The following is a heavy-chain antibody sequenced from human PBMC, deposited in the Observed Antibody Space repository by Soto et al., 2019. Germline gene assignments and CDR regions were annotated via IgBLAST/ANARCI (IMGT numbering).Heavy chain of an antibody. CDR3: ARDVEAAAGTSYFDY. CDR1: GYTFTSYA. V-gene: IGHV1-3*01. J-gene: IGHJ4*02. Sequence: GASVKVSCKASGYTFTSYAMHWVRQAPGQRLEWMGWINAGNGNTKYSQKFQGRVTITRDTSASTAYMELSNLRSEDTAVYYCARDVEAAAGTSYFDYWGQGTLVTVSS. D-gene: IGHD6-13*01. CDR2: INAGNGNT.